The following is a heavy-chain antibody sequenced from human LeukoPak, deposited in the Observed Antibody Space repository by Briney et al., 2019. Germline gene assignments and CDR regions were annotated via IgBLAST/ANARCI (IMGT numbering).Heavy chain of an antibody. CDR2: IHSGGST. Sequence: PGGSLRLSCAASGFTVSSNYMSWVRQAPGKGLEWVSVIHSGGSTYYADSVKGRFTISRDNSKNTLYLQMNSLRAEGTAVYYCAKDKSPHAFDIWGQGTMVTVSS. V-gene: IGHV3-66*01. CDR3: AKDKSPHAFDI. CDR1: GFTVSSNY. J-gene: IGHJ3*02.